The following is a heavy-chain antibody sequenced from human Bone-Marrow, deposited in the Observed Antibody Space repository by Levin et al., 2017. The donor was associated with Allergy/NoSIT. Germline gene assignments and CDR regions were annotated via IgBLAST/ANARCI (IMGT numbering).Heavy chain of an antibody. CDR1: GGTFNSYA. J-gene: IGHJ5*02. CDR2: IIPFFGTA. D-gene: IGHD1-7*01. Sequence: SVKVSCKASGGTFNSYAFTWVRQAPGQGLEWVGGIIPFFGTANYAQKFQGRVTITEDESTSTVYMDLISLRSEDTGVYYCARELRYNWDSAHNWFDPWGQGTLVTVSS. CDR3: ARELRYNWDSAHNWFDP. V-gene: IGHV1-69*13.